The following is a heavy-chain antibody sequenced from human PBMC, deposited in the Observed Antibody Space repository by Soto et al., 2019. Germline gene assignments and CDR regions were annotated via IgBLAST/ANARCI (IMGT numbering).Heavy chain of an antibody. CDR3: ARDLAEVVVAATHHYYYGMDV. CDR2: IWYDGSNK. J-gene: IGHJ6*02. CDR1: GFTFSSYG. Sequence: GGSLRLSCAASGFTFSSYGMHWVRQAPGKGLEWVAVIWYDGSNKYYADSVKGRFTISRDNSKNTLYLQMNSLRAEDTAVYYCARDLAEVVVAATHHYYYGMDVWGQGTTVTVSS. V-gene: IGHV3-33*01. D-gene: IGHD2-15*01.